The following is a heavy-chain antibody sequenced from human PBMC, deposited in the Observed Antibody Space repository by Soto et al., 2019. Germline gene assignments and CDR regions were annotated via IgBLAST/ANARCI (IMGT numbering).Heavy chain of an antibody. V-gene: IGHV3-23*01. CDR2: ISGSGGST. D-gene: IGHD6-19*01. CDR1: GFTFSSYA. J-gene: IGHJ4*02. CDR3: ARRSSGWYFDY. Sequence: EVQLLESGGGLVQHGGSLRLSCAASGFTFSSYAMSWVRQAPGKGLEWVSVISGSGGSTYYADSVKGRFTISRDNSKNTLYLQMNSLRAEDTAVYYCARRSSGWYFDYWGQGTLVTVSS.